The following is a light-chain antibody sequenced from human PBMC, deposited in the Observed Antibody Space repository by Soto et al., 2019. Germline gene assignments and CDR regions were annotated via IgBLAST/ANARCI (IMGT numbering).Light chain of an antibody. CDR2: DDR. Sequence: SYELAQPPSVSVAPGQTATITCGGTSIGSESVHWYQQKPGQAPVLVVYDDRDRPSGIPERFSGSNSGDTATLTISRVEAGDEADYYCQVWDSSIDHVVFGGGTKLTVL. J-gene: IGLJ2*01. CDR1: SIGSES. V-gene: IGLV3-21*02. CDR3: QVWDSSIDHVV.